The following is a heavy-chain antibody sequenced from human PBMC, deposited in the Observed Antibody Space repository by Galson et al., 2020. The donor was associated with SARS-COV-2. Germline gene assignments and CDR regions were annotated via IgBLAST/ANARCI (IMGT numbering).Heavy chain of an antibody. Sequence: SWIRQPPGKGLEWIGYIYYSGSTNYNPSLKSRVTISVDTSKNQFSLKLSSVTAADTAVYYCARDLWSSGGDAFDIWGQGTMVTVSS. D-gene: IGHD6-19*01. CDR3: ARDLWSSGGDAFDI. J-gene: IGHJ3*02. V-gene: IGHV4-59*01. CDR2: IYYSGST.